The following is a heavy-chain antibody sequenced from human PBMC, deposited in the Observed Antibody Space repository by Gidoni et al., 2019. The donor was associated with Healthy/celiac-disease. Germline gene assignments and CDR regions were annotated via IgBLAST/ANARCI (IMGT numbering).Heavy chain of an antibody. V-gene: IGHV3-30*18. CDR2: ISYDGSNK. J-gene: IGHJ4*02. CDR1: GFTFSSYG. CDR3: AKDDFDLWGNYFDY. Sequence: QVQLVESGGGVVQPGRSLRLSCAASGFTFSSYGMHWVRQAPGKGLEWVAVISYDGSNKYYADSVKGRFTISRDNSKNTLYLQMNSLRAEDTAVYYCAKDDFDLWGNYFDYWGQGTLVTVSS. D-gene: IGHD7-27*01.